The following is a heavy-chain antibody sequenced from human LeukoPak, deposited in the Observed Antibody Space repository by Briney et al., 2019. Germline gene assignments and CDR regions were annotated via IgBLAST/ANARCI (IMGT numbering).Heavy chain of an antibody. J-gene: IGHJ4*02. D-gene: IGHD3-9*01. CDR3: ARVAHNYDLLTGYYPYLDYFDF. Sequence: ASVKVSCKASGYRFSDYYVHWVRQAPGQGLEWMGWINPNSGGTYYAQKFQGRVTMTRDTSISTAYMELSRLRSDDTAVFYCARVAHNYDLLTGYYPYLDYFDFWGQGTLVTVSS. CDR2: INPNSGGT. V-gene: IGHV1-2*02. CDR1: GYRFSDYY.